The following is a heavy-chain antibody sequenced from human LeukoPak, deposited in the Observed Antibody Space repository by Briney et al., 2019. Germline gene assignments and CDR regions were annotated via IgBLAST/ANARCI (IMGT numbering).Heavy chain of an antibody. V-gene: IGHV3-21*01. Sequence: GGSLRLSCAASGFTFSSYSMNWVRQAPGKGLEWVSSISSTTSYIYYADSVKGRFTISRDNAKNSLYLQMNSLRAEDTAVYYCARDLKGGRWYYDAFDIWGQGTMVTVSS. CDR1: GFTFSSYS. J-gene: IGHJ3*02. CDR3: ARDLKGGRWYYDAFDI. CDR2: ISSTTSYI. D-gene: IGHD6-13*01.